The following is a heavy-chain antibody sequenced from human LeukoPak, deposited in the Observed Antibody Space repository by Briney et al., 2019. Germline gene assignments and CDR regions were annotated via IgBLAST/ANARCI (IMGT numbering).Heavy chain of an antibody. CDR1: GLSFSNYW. CDR2: INRDGSEE. V-gene: IGHV3-7*05. CDR3: ARRGYSYGYWVSPDH. Sequence: GGSLRLSCAASGLSFSNYWMSWVRQAPGKGLEWVANINRDGSEEAYVDSAKGRLTISRDNGKKSLYLQMNSLGVEDTAIYYCARRGYSYGYWVSPDHWGQGTLVTVSS. J-gene: IGHJ4*02. D-gene: IGHD5-18*01.